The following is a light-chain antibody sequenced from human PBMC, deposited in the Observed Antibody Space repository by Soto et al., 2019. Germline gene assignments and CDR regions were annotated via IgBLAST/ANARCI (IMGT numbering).Light chain of an antibody. J-gene: IGKJ1*01. CDR2: GAS. CDR1: QSVSSN. V-gene: IGKV3-15*01. CDR3: QQYNNWPTWT. Sequence: EIVMTQSPATLSVSPGERATLSCRASQSVSSNLAWYQQKPGQATRLLIYGASTRATGIPARFSGSGSGTEFTLTISSLQYEDFAVYYCQQYNNWPTWTFGQGTKVEIK.